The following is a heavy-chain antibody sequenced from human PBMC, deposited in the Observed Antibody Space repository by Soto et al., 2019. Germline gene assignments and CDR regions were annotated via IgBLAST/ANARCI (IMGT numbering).Heavy chain of an antibody. CDR1: GGSISSGGYY. J-gene: IGHJ3*02. V-gene: IGHV4-31*03. CDR2: IYYSGST. D-gene: IGHD5-18*01. Sequence: SETLSLTCTVSGGSISSGGYYWSWIRQHPGKGLEWIGYIYYSGSTYYNPSLKSRVTISVDTSKNQFSLKLSSVTAADTAVYYCARETAMVTVGAFDIWGQGTMVTVSS. CDR3: ARETAMVTVGAFDI.